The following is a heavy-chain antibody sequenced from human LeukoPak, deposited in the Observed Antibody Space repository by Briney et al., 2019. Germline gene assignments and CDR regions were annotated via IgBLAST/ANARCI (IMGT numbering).Heavy chain of an antibody. CDR1: GGSISSVGYY. J-gene: IGHJ5*02. CDR2: IYYSGST. CDR3: ARTFYSSPNNWFDP. D-gene: IGHD2/OR15-2a*01. V-gene: IGHV4-39*01. Sequence: PSETLSLTCTVSGGSISSVGYYWGWIRHPPGKGLEWIGSIYYSGSTYYNPSLKSRVTISVDTSKNQFSLKLSSVTAADTAVYYCARTFYSSPNNWFDPWGQGTLVTVSS.